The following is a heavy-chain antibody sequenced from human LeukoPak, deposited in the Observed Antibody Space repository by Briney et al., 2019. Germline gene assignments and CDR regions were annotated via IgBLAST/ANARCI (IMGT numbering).Heavy chain of an antibody. CDR3: ARTAMVRGVIYAFDI. J-gene: IGHJ3*02. CDR2: INAGNGNT. CDR1: GYTFTSYT. D-gene: IGHD3-10*01. V-gene: IGHV1-3*01. Sequence: ASVKVSCKASGYTFTSYTIHWVRQVRQAPGQRLEWMGWINAGNGNTKYSQKFQGRVTITRDTSASTAYMELSSLRSEDTAVYYCARTAMVRGVIYAFDIWGQGTMVTVSS.